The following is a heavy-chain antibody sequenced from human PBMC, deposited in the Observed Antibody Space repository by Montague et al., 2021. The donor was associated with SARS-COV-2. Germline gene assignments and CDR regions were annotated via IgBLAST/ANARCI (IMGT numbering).Heavy chain of an antibody. CDR2: IYTSGST. J-gene: IGHJ6*02. V-gene: IGHV4-61*02. D-gene: IGHD5-12*01. Sequence: TLSLTCTVSGGSISSGSYYWSWIRQPAGKGLEWIGRIYTSGSTNYNPSLKSRVTISVDTSKNQFSLKLSSVTAADTAVYYCARDRPPVATTFYYSYYGMDVWGQGTPVTVSS. CDR1: GGSISSGSYY. CDR3: ARDRPPVATTFYYSYYGMDV.